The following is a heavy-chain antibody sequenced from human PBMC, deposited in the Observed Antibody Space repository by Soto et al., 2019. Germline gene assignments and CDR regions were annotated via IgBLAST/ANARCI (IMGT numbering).Heavy chain of an antibody. CDR3: AKGHYYDNVGNWVANQAFDS. D-gene: IGHD3-22*01. J-gene: IGHJ4*02. CDR2: ISGGGTGT. CDR1: GLSFNNYA. Sequence: GGSLRLSFAVTGLSFNNYAMTWVRQAPGKGLEWVSSISGGGTGTYSADAVKGRFTISSDKSRNTVYLQMSSLRADDTAVYYCAKGHYYDNVGNWVANQAFDSWGQGSLVTVSS. V-gene: IGHV3-23*01.